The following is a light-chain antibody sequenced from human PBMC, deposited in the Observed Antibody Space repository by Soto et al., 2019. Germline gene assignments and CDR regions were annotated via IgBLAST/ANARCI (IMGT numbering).Light chain of an antibody. J-gene: IGKJ3*01. CDR1: QSVVSSY. CDR2: DAS. CDR3: QQYGSSPFT. V-gene: IGKV3D-20*01. Sequence: EIVLTQSPATLSLSPGERATLSCGASQSVVSSYLDWYQQKPGLATRLLIYDASSSATGIPDRFSGSGSGTDFTLTISRLEPEDFELYYCQQYGSSPFTFGPGTKVDSK.